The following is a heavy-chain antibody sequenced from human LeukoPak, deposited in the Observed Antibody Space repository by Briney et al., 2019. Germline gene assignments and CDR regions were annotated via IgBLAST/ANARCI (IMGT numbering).Heavy chain of an antibody. CDR3: ARVPTYYDILTGYWGGAFDI. CDR2: ISAYNGNT. Sequence: VSVKVSCKASGYTFTSYGISWVRQAPGQGLEWMGWISAYNGNTNYAQKLQGRVTMTTDTSTSTAYMELGSLRSDDTAVYYCARVPTYYDILTGYWGGAFDIWGQGTMVTVSS. CDR1: GYTFTSYG. D-gene: IGHD3-9*01. V-gene: IGHV1-18*01. J-gene: IGHJ3*02.